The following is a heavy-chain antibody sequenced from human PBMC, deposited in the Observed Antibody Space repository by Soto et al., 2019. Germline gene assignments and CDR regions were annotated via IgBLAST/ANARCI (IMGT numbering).Heavy chain of an antibody. V-gene: IGHV3-33*01. J-gene: IGHJ5*02. CDR3: ARVSSSSGGNWFDP. CDR1: GFTFSSYC. CDR2: IWVDGSKN. Sequence: GGSLRLSCATSGFTFSSYCMHWVRQAAGKGLEWVASIWVDGSKNYYEESVKGRFTISRDNSKNTLYLQMNSLPAADTAVYYCARVSSSSGGNWFDPWGQGTLVTVSS. D-gene: IGHD6-6*01.